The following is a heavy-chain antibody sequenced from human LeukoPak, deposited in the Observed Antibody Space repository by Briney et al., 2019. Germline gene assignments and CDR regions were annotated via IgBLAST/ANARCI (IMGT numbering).Heavy chain of an antibody. CDR3: TRGGWLRFDY. V-gene: IGHV4-59*01. CDR2: VFSSGST. Sequence: PSETLSLTCTVSGVSMRSYYWGWIRQPPGKGLGWIGYVFSSGSTDYNPSLKSRVTMSVVTSRNQFSLNLRSVTAADTAVYYCTRGGWLRFDYWGQGILVTVSS. J-gene: IGHJ4*02. CDR1: GVSMRSYY. D-gene: IGHD5-12*01.